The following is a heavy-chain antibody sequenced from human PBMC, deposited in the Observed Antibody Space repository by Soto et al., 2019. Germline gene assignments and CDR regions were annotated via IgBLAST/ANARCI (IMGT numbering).Heavy chain of an antibody. J-gene: IGHJ1*01. CDR3: AHGISGSYPAEYFQH. D-gene: IGHD1-26*01. CDR1: GFSLSTSGVG. V-gene: IGHV2-5*02. Sequence: QITLKESGPALVKPTQTLTLTCTFSGFSLSTSGVGVGWIRQPPGKALEWLALIYWDDDKRYSPSLKSRLTITKDTSKNQVVLTMTNMDPVDTATSYCAHGISGSYPAEYFQHWGQGTLVTVSS. CDR2: IYWDDDK.